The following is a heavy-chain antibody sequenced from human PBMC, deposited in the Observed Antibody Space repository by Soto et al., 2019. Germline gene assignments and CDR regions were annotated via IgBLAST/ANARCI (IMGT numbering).Heavy chain of an antibody. CDR1: GFTFSSYS. CDR3: ARDLKLSSGWPNWFDP. Sequence: GGSLRLSCAASGFTFSSYSMNWVRQAPGKGLEWVSSISSSSSYIYYADSVKGRFTISRDNAKNSLYLQMNSLRAEDTAVYYCARDLKLSSGWPNWFDPWGQGTLVTVSS. D-gene: IGHD6-19*01. V-gene: IGHV3-21*01. CDR2: ISSSSSYI. J-gene: IGHJ5*02.